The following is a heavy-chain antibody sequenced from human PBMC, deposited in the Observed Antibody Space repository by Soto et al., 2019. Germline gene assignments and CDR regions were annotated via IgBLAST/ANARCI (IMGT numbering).Heavy chain of an antibody. J-gene: IGHJ3*02. Sequence: QVQLLQSGPELMKPGASVKLSCKASGYTFRNYGINWVRQGPGQGIEWMGWISAYNGDTNYAHNFQGRVTMARETPPGTAYMELRSLKSDEPAVYCCARDGRQFVPNCEYFDIWGQGTTVTVSS. CDR2: ISAYNGDT. V-gene: IGHV1-18*01. D-gene: IGHD2-21*01. CDR3: ARDGRQFVPNCEYFDI. CDR1: GYTFRNYG.